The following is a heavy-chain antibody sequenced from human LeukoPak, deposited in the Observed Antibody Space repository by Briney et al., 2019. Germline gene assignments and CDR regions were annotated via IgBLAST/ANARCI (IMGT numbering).Heavy chain of an antibody. CDR3: ARGDLKSGSN. D-gene: IGHD3-3*01. Sequence: SETLSLTCAVYGGSLSGYYWSWIRQPPGKGLEWLGEINHSGSTNYNPSLKSRVTISVDTSKNQFSLKLSSVTAADTAVYYCARGDLKSGSNWGQGALVTVSS. V-gene: IGHV4-34*01. CDR1: GGSLSGYY. CDR2: INHSGST. J-gene: IGHJ4*02.